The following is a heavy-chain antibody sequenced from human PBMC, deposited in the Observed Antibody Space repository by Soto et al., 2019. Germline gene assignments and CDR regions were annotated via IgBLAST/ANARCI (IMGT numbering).Heavy chain of an antibody. V-gene: IGHV3-30*18. Sequence: LRLSCAASGFTFSSYGMHWVRQAPGKGLEWVAVISYDGSNKYYADSVKGRFTISRDNSKNTLYLQMNSLRAEDTAVYYCANDGGTFYYYYGMDVWGQGTTVTVSS. J-gene: IGHJ6*02. CDR1: GFTFSSYG. CDR2: ISYDGSNK. CDR3: ANDGGTFYYYYGMDV.